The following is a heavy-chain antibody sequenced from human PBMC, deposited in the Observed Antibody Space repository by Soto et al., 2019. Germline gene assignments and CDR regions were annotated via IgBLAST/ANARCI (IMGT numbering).Heavy chain of an antibody. Sequence: ASVKVSCKASGYTFTSHGISWVRQAPGQGLEWMGWISASNGNTNYAQRIQARVTLTTDTSTSTAYMELRSLTSDDTAVYYCARIGTYHPARSVNDWGQVTLVTVSS. CDR2: ISASNGNT. CDR3: ARIGTYHPARSVND. V-gene: IGHV1-18*01. J-gene: IGHJ4*02. D-gene: IGHD1-26*01. CDR1: GYTFTSHG.